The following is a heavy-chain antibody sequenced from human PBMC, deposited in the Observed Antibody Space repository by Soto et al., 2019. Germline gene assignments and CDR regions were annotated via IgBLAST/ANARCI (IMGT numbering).Heavy chain of an antibody. CDR1: DGYIVSGGCY. CDR3: ARDPIAAAGYYYYGMDV. D-gene: IGHD6-13*01. J-gene: IGHJ6*02. CDR2: IYYSGST. Sequence: SETNSVTSTVADGYIVSGGCYWSWIKQHPGKGLEWIGYIYYSGSTYYNPSLKSRVTISVDTSKNQFSLKLSSVTAADTAVYYCARDPIAAAGYYYYGMDVWGQGTTVTVSS. V-gene: IGHV4-31*03.